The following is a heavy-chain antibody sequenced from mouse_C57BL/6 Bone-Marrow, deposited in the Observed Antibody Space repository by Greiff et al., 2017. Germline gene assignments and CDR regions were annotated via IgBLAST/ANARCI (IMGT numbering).Heavy chain of an antibody. J-gene: IGHJ2*01. CDR3: ASPIFLC. Sequence: VQLQESGPGLVQPSQSLSITCTVSGFSFTSYGVHWVRPSPGKGLEWLGVLWSGGSTDYNAAFISRMSIIKDNSKCQVFFKMNSLQAHDTSIYYCASPIFLCWGHSATLTVSS. V-gene: IGHV2-2*01. CDR2: LWSGGST. D-gene: IGHD6-2*01. CDR1: GFSFTSYG.